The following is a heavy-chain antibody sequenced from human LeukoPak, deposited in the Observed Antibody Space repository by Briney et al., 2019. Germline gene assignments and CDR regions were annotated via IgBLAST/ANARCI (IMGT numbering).Heavy chain of an antibody. J-gene: IGHJ6*03. D-gene: IGHD3-10*01. CDR2: IYSGGST. Sequence: GGSLRLSCAASEFSVGSNYMTWVRQAPGKGLEWVSLIYSGGSTYYADSVKGRFAISRDNAKNTLYLQMNSLRAEDTAVYYCAKVRFGDQSNYMDVWGKGTTVTISS. V-gene: IGHV3-53*01. CDR1: EFSVGSNY. CDR3: AKVRFGDQSNYMDV.